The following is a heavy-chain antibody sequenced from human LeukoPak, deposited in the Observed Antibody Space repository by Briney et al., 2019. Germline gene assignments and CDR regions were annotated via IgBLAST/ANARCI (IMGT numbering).Heavy chain of an antibody. CDR3: ARGQAIAARIWFDP. CDR1: GYTFTSYD. Sequence: ASVKVSCKASGYTFTSYDINWVRQATGQGLEWMGWMNPNSGNTGYAQKFQGRVTMTRNTSISTAYMELSSLRSEDTAVYYCARGQAIAARIWFDPWGQGTLVTVSS. CDR2: MNPNSGNT. D-gene: IGHD6-6*01. J-gene: IGHJ5*02. V-gene: IGHV1-8*01.